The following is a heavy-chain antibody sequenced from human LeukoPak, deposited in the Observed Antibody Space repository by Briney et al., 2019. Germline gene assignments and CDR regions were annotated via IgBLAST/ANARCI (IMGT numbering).Heavy chain of an antibody. V-gene: IGHV1-2*02. Sequence: ASVKVSCKASEYTFTGYYMHWVRQAPGQGLEWMGWINPNSGGTNYAQKFQGRVTMTRDTSISTAYMELSRLRSDDTAVYYCARDAIAAAGTQLPYYYYYMDVWGKGTTVTISS. CDR1: EYTFTGYY. CDR3: ARDAIAAAGTQLPYYYYYMDV. CDR2: INPNSGGT. J-gene: IGHJ6*03. D-gene: IGHD6-13*01.